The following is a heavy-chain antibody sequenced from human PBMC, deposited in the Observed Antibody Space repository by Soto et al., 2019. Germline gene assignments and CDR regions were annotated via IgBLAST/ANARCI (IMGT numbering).Heavy chain of an antibody. CDR3: ARVFPSPSLRLRSSGIDY. D-gene: IGHD5-12*01. Sequence: GGSLRLSCAASGFTFSSYSMNWVRQAPGKGLEWVSSISSSSSYIYYADSVKGRFTISRDNAKNSLYLQMNSLRAEDTAVYYCARVFPSPSLRLRSSGIDYWGQGTLVTVSS. CDR1: GFTFSSYS. J-gene: IGHJ4*02. CDR2: ISSSSSYI. V-gene: IGHV3-21*01.